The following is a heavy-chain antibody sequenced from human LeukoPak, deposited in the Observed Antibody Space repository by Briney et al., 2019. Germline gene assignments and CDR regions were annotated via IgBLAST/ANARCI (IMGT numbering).Heavy chain of an antibody. J-gene: IGHJ4*02. CDR2: INHSGST. Sequence: SETLSLTCAVYGGSFSGYYWSWIRQPPGKGLEWIGEINHSGSTNYNPSLKSRVTISVDTSKNQFSLKLSSVTAADTAVYYCARGYSSSWAYFDYWSQGTLVTVSS. D-gene: IGHD6-13*01. V-gene: IGHV4-34*01. CDR1: GGSFSGYY. CDR3: ARGYSSSWAYFDY.